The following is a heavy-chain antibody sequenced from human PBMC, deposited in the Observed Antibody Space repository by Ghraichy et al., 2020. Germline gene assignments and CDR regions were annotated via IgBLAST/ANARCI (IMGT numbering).Heavy chain of an antibody. CDR3: AKGYSDFDY. CDR1: GFTFSKYG. J-gene: IGHJ4*02. V-gene: IGHV3-30*18. CDR2: ISHDGINK. D-gene: IGHD4-11*01. Sequence: GGSLRLSCAASGFTFSKYGMHWVRQAPGKGLEWVAVISHDGINKYYADSVKDRFTISRDNSKTTMYLQMNSLRVEDTAIYYCAKGYSDFDYWGQGILVTVSS.